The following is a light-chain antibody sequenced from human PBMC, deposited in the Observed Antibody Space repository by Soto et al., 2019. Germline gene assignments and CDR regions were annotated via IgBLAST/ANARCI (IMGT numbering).Light chain of an antibody. CDR3: QQYGSSLLFT. J-gene: IGKJ3*01. CDR1: QSVSSSY. V-gene: IGKV3-20*01. Sequence: EIVLTQSPGTLSLSPGERATLSCRASQSVSSSYLAWYQQKPGQAPRLLIYGASSRATGIPDRFSGSGSGTDVHLTISSLEPEDFAVYYCQQYGSSLLFTFGPGTKVDIK. CDR2: GAS.